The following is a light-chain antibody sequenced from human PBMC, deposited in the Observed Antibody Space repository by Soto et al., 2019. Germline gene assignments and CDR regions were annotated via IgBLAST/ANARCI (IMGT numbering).Light chain of an antibody. CDR3: AAWDDSLNGVV. Sequence: QTVVTQPPSASGTLGQRVTISCSGSSSNIGSNTVNWYQQLPGTAPKLLIYSNNQRPSGVPDRFSGSKSGTSASLAISGPQSEDEADYYCAAWDDSLNGVVFGGGTQLTVL. CDR1: SSNIGSNT. J-gene: IGLJ2*01. V-gene: IGLV1-44*01. CDR2: SNN.